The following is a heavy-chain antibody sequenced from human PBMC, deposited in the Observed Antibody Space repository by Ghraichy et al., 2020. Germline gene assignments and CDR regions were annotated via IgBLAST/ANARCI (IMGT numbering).Heavy chain of an antibody. J-gene: IGHJ6*02. D-gene: IGHD3-10*01. V-gene: IGHV3-21*01. CDR3: ARDHFEAYGSGNIEDYYFGIDV. CDR1: GFTFSTYS. CDR2: ISSRSTYI. Sequence: GGSLRLSCVASGFTFSTYSMNWVRQAPGKGLEWVSAISSRSTYISYADPLKGRFTISRDNAKNSLFLQMNSLRAEDTAVYYCARDHFEAYGSGNIEDYYFGIDVWGQGTTVTVSS.